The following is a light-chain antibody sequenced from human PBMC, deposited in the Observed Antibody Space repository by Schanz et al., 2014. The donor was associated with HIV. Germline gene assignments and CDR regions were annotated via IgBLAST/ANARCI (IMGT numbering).Light chain of an antibody. V-gene: IGLV2-14*03. J-gene: IGLJ2*01. CDR2: DVT. CDR1: SGDVGRYDY. CDR3: CSYAGSSTWG. Sequence: QSALTQPASVSGSLGQSITISCTGTSGDVGRYDYVSWYQQHPGQAPKLLIYDVTYRPSGISNRFSGSKSGYTASLTISGLQAEDEADYYCCSYAGSSTWGFGGGTKLTVL.